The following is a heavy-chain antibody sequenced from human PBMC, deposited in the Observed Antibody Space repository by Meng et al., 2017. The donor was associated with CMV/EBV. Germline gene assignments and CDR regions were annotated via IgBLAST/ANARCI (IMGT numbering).Heavy chain of an antibody. CDR1: GFTFSSYG. CDR2: IGSSSRYV. CDR3: AGGSGWELFDY. J-gene: IGHJ4*02. Sequence: GESLKISCAASGFTFSSYGMNWVRQAPGKGLEWVSSIGSSSRYVYYADAVKGRFTISRDNAKNSLYMQMNSLGGEDTAVYYCAGGSGWELFDYWGQGTLVTVSS. D-gene: IGHD6-19*01. V-gene: IGHV3-21*01.